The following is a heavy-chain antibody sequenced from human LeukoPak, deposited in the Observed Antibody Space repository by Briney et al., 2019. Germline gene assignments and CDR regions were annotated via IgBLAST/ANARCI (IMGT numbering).Heavy chain of an antibody. Sequence: PGGSLRLSCAASGFIFKDYWMIWVRQAPGKGLEWVANIKQDGSEKYYVDSVKGRFTISRDNAKNSLYLQMNTLRAEDTAMYYCAKDAQPCSRWFDPWGQGTLVTVSS. D-gene: IGHD3-10*02. CDR2: IKQDGSEK. CDR3: AKDAQPCSRWFDP. J-gene: IGHJ5*02. V-gene: IGHV3-7*03. CDR1: GFIFKDYW.